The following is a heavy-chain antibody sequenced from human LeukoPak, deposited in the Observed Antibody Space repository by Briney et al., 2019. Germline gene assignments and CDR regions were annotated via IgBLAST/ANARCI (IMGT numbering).Heavy chain of an antibody. V-gene: IGHV3-23*01. CDR2: ISGSGGST. D-gene: IGHD3-10*01. CDR1: GFIFSSFA. CDR3: AKASGLTWALNYFDY. Sequence: GGPRSPSVAAPGFIFSSFARSGAAQAPGKGLEWVPAISGSGGSTYYADSVKGRFTISRDNSKNTLYLQMNSLRAEDTAVYYCAKASGLTWALNYFDYWGQGTLVTVSS. J-gene: IGHJ4*02.